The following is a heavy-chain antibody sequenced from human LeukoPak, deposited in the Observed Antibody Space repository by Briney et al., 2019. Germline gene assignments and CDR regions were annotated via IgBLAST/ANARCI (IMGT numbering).Heavy chain of an antibody. D-gene: IGHD3-10*01. CDR3: AKRSLVWFGEYGGDFDY. Sequence: PGGSLRLSCAASGFTFSNFAMSWVRQAPGKGLEWVSTITGSGGSTYYADSVKGRFTISRDNSKNTLYLQMNSLRAEDTAVYYCAKRSLVWFGEYGGDFDYWGQGTLVAVSS. CDR1: GFTFSNFA. CDR2: ITGSGGST. J-gene: IGHJ4*02. V-gene: IGHV3-23*01.